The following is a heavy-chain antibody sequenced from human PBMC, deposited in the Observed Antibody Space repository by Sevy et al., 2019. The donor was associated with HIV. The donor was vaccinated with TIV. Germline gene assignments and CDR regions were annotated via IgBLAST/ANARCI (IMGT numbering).Heavy chain of an antibody. D-gene: IGHD3-3*01. Sequence: RGSLRLSCAASGFTFSSYGMHWVRQAPGKGLEWVACIRYDGSNKYYADCVKGRFTISRDNSKNTLYLQMNSLGAEDTAVYYCAKDMFGSIFGVNYGMDVWGQGTTVTVSS. V-gene: IGHV3-30*02. J-gene: IGHJ6*02. CDR3: AKDMFGSIFGVNYGMDV. CDR1: GFTFSSYG. CDR2: IRYDGSNK.